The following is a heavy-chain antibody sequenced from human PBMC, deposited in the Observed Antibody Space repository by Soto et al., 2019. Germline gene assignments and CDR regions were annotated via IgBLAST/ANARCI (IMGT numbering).Heavy chain of an antibody. V-gene: IGHV4-59*12. CDR3: ARGKGYYGMDV. CDR2: IYYSAST. J-gene: IGHJ6*02. CDR1: GGSISYYY. Sequence: SETLSLTCTVSGGSISYYYWSWIRQPPGKGLEWIGYIYYSASTNYSPSLKSRVTISVDTSKNQFSLKLSSVTAADTAVYYCARGKGYYGMDVWGQGTTVTVSS.